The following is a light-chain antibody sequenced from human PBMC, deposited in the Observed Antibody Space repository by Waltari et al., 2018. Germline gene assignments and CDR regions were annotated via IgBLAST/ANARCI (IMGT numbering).Light chain of an antibody. CDR1: SSDGGGYNN. Sequence: QSALTQPPSASGSPGKSVTISCTGTSSDGGGYNNVSWYQQYPGKAPKLMITDVSKRPSGVRELFTGSKSCNAASQTVSGRESEDEADYYCRSYAGNNVYVFGSVTRVTVL. V-gene: IGLV2-8*01. CDR2: DVS. CDR3: RSYAGNNVYV. J-gene: IGLJ1*01.